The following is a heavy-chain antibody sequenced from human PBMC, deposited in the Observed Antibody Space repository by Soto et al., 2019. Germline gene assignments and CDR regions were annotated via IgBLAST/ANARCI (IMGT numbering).Heavy chain of an antibody. CDR1: GYSFTGYP. J-gene: IGHJ4*02. D-gene: IGHD6-19*01. V-gene: IGHV1-3*04. CDR2: INTGNGNT. CDR3: ARNVGSGWYDY. Sequence: QVQLVQSGTEVKKPGASVKVSCKASGYSFTGYPLHWVRQAPGQRLEWMGWINTGNGNTKYSQKIQGRVIITRDASASTAYMELSSLRSEDTAVYYCARNVGSGWYDYWGQGTLVTVSS.